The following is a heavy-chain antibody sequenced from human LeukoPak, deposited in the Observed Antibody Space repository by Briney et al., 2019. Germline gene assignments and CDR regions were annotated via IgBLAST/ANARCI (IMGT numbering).Heavy chain of an antibody. Sequence: SETLSLTCAVYGGSFSYFYWSWIRQPPGKGLEWIGEINHSGSTNYNPSLKSRVTISVDTSKNQFSLMLASVTAADTAVYYCATREIWGQGTLVTVSS. CDR3: ATREI. V-gene: IGHV4-34*01. CDR2: INHSGST. D-gene: IGHD1-26*01. CDR1: GGSFSYFY. J-gene: IGHJ4*02.